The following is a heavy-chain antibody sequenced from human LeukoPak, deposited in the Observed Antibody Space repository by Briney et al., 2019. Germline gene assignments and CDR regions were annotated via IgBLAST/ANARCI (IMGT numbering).Heavy chain of an antibody. CDR3: ARDSRGYSGYPRDGMDV. V-gene: IGHV7-4-1*02. Sequence: ASVKVSCKASGYTFTSYGISWVRQAPGQGLEWMGWINTNTGNPTYAQGFTGRFVFSLDTSVSTAYLQISSLKAEDTAVYCCARDSRGYSGYPRDGMDVWGQGTTVTVSS. D-gene: IGHD5-12*01. CDR1: GYTFTSYG. CDR2: INTNTGNP. J-gene: IGHJ6*02.